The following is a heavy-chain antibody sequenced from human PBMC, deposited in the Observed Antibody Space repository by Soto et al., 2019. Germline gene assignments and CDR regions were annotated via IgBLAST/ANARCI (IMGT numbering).Heavy chain of an antibody. V-gene: IGHV4-34*01. J-gene: IGHJ5*02. CDR3: ARGYPYCSGGSCYFPNWFDP. CDR1: GGSFSGYY. Sequence: SETLSLTCAVYGGSFSGYYWSWIRQPPGKGLEWIGEINHSGSTNYNPSLKSRVTISVDTSKNQFSLKLSSVTAADTAVYYCARGYPYCSGGSCYFPNWFDPWGQGTLVTVSS. CDR2: INHSGST. D-gene: IGHD2-15*01.